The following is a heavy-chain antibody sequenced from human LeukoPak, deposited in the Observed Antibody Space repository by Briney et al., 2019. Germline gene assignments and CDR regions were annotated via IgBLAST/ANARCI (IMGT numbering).Heavy chain of an antibody. D-gene: IGHD6-13*01. CDR1: GGSISSHY. CDR3: ARDSRDRYSSSWYAFDI. CDR2: IYYSGST. Sequence: SETLSLTCTVSGGSISSHYWSWIRQPPGKGLEWIGYIYYSGSTNYNPSLKSRVTMSVDTSKNQFSLKLSSVTAADTAVYYCARDSRDRYSSSWYAFDIWGQGTMVTVSS. J-gene: IGHJ3*02. V-gene: IGHV4-59*11.